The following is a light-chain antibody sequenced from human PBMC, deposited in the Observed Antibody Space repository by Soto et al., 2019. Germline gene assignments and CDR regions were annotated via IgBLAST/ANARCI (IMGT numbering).Light chain of an antibody. CDR3: QQHSNWPIT. Sequence: EIVSTQSPATLSLSPGERATLSCRASQSVISYLAWYQHKPGQAPRLLIYDASNRATGIPARFIGSGSGTDFTLTISSLEPEDFAVFYCQQHSNWPITFGQGTRLEIK. J-gene: IGKJ5*01. CDR2: DAS. V-gene: IGKV3-11*01. CDR1: QSVISY.